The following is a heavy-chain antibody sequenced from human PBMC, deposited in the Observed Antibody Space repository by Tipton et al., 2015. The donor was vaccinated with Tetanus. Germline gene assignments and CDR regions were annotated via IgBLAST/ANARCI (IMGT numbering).Heavy chain of an antibody. V-gene: IGHV4-59*01. Sequence: TLSLTCTVSGGSMSNNYWSWIRQPPGKGLEWIAYIFHSGSTNYSPSLKSRVAISMDMSKNQISLKLSSVTAADTAVYYYARRSYCSSSRCFDAFDLWGQGTMVTVSS. CDR3: ARRSYCSSSRCFDAFDL. CDR1: GGSMSNNY. D-gene: IGHD2-2*01. J-gene: IGHJ3*01. CDR2: IFHSGST.